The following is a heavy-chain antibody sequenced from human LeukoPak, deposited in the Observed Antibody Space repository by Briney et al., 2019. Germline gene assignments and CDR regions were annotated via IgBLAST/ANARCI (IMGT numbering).Heavy chain of an antibody. CDR3: ARDAAAGTWNFDY. J-gene: IGHJ4*02. D-gene: IGHD6-13*01. CDR1: GGSISSYY. V-gene: IGHV4-59*01. Sequence: SETLSLTCTVSGGSISSYYWSWIRQPPGKGLEWIGYIYYSGSTNYNPSLKSRVTISVDTSKNQFSLKLSSVTAADTAVYYCARDAAAGTWNFDYWGQGTLDTVSS. CDR2: IYYSGST.